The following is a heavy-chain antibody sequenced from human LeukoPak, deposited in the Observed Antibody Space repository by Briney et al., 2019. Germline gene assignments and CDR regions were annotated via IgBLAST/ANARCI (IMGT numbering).Heavy chain of an antibody. CDR1: GFTFSSYA. V-gene: IGHV3-23*01. J-gene: IGHJ4*02. Sequence: PGGSLRLSCAASGFTFSSYAMNSVRRAPGKGLEWVSTISGTGGSTYYADSVKGRFSISRDTSKNTLYLQMNSLRAEDTAVYYCAKGLSSGDYGLHYWGQGTLVTVSS. CDR2: ISGTGGST. CDR3: AKGLSSGDYGLHY. D-gene: IGHD4-17*01.